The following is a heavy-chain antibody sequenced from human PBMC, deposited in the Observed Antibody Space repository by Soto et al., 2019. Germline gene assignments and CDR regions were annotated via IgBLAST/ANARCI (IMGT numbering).Heavy chain of an antibody. CDR1: GFTFSSYAM. CDR3: AFPATADFDY. J-gene: IGHJ4*02. D-gene: IGHD6-13*01. Sequence: GSLRLSCAASGFTFSSYAMSWVRQAPGKGLEWIGEIYHSGTTNYSPSLKSRVNIAVDMSTNHFSLTLISVTAADTAVYYCAFPATADFDYWGKGILVTVSS. CDR2: IYHSGTT. V-gene: IGHV4-4*02.